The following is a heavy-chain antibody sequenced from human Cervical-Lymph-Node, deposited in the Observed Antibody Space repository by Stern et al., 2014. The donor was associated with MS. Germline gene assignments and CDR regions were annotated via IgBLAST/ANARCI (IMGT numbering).Heavy chain of an antibody. Sequence: QMQMVQSGAEVKKPGSSVKVSCKASGDTFSTHAISWVRQAPGQGLERMGSIIPILDTTDYAHKFQGRLTLDADESTSTAYMELSSLTPDDTAVYYCAREKSDCSGGSCFSSLDYWGQGTLVTVSS. CDR1: GDTFSTHA. CDR3: AREKSDCSGGSCFSSLDY. J-gene: IGHJ4*02. V-gene: IGHV1-69*11. D-gene: IGHD2-15*01. CDR2: IIPILDTT.